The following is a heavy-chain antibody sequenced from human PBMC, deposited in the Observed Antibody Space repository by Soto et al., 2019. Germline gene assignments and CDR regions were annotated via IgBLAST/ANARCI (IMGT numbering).Heavy chain of an antibody. CDR1: GYTLTELS. J-gene: IGHJ4*02. CDR3: ATSLRSYYFDY. V-gene: IGHV1-24*01. CDR2: FDPEDGET. Sequence: QVQLVQSGAEVKKPGASVKVSCKVSGYTLTELSMHWVRQAPGKGLEWKGGFDPEDGETIYAQKFQGRVTMAGDTSTDTAYMELSSLRSEDTAVYYCATSLRSYYFDYWGQGTLVTVSS.